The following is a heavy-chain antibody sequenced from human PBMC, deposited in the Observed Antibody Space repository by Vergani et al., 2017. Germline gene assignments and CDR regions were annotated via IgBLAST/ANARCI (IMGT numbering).Heavy chain of an antibody. Sequence: EVQLVESGGGLVKPGGSLRLSCAASGFTFSNAWMSWVRQAPGKGLEWVGRIKSKTDGGTTDYAAPVKGRFTISRDDSKNTLYLQMNSLKTEDTAVYYCNAYYDFWSGYVYYFDYWGQGTLVTVSS. CDR1: GFTFSNAW. CDR2: IKSKTDGGTT. V-gene: IGHV3-15*01. CDR3: NAYYDFWSGYVYYFDY. D-gene: IGHD3-3*01. J-gene: IGHJ4*02.